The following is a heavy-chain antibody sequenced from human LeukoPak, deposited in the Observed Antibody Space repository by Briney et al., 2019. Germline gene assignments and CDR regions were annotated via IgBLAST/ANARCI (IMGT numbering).Heavy chain of an antibody. CDR1: GGSISDYY. CDR2: IYTSGST. Sequence: SETLSLTCTVSGGSISDYYWSWIRQPPGKGLEWIGYIYTSGSTNYNPSLKSRVTISVDTSKNQFSLKLSSVTAADTAVYYCARHSDYGDYNNWFDPWGQGTLVTVSS. CDR3: ARHSDYGDYNNWFDP. D-gene: IGHD4-17*01. V-gene: IGHV4-4*09. J-gene: IGHJ5*02.